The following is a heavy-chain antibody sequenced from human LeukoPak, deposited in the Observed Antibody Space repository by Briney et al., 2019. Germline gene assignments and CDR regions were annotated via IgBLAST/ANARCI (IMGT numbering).Heavy chain of an antibody. CDR2: ISYDGSNK. D-gene: IGHD1-26*01. J-gene: IGHJ4*02. Sequence: GGSLRLSCAASGFTFSSYAMHWVRQAPGKGLEWVAVISYDGSNKYYADSVKGRFTIPRDNSKNTLYLQMNSLRAEDTAVYYCARDPTYYLRYGYFDSWGQGTLVTVSS. V-gene: IGHV3-30-3*01. CDR3: ARDPTYYLRYGYFDS. CDR1: GFTFSSYA.